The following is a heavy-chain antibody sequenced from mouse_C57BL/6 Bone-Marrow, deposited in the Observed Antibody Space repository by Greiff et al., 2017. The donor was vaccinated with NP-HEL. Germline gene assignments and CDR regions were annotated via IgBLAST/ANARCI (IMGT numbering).Heavy chain of an antibody. Sequence: QVQLQQSGAELVRPGTSVKMSCKASGYTFTNYWIGWAKQRPGHGLEWIGDIYPGGGYTNYNEKFKGKATLTADKSSSTAYMQFSSLTSEDSAIYYCARRGYNSGYYYAMDYWGQGTSVTVSS. D-gene: IGHD3-2*02. CDR2: IYPGGGYT. CDR1: GYTFTNYW. J-gene: IGHJ4*01. V-gene: IGHV1-63*01. CDR3: ARRGYNSGYYYAMDY.